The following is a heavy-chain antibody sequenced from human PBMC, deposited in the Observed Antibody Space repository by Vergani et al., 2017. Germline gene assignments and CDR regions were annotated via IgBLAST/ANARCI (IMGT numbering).Heavy chain of an antibody. CDR2: ISYDGSNK. V-gene: IGHV3-30*04. CDR1: GFTFSSYA. J-gene: IGHJ4*02. D-gene: IGHD3-3*01. Sequence: QVQLVESGGGVVQPGRSLRLSCAASGFTFSSYAMHWVRQAPGKGLEWVAVISYDGSNKYYADSVKGRFTISRDNSKNTLDLQMNSLRAEDTAVYYCARGGYYDFWSGYYLFDYWGQGTLVTVSS. CDR3: ARGGYYDFWSGYYLFDY.